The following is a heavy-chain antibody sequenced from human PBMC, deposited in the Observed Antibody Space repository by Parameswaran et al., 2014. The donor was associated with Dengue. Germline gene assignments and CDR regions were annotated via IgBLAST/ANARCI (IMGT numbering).Heavy chain of an antibody. D-gene: IGHD6-19*01. Sequence: RWIRQPPGKALEWLALIYWDDDKYYTTSLKTRLTISKDTSKNQVVLTMTNMDPVDTATYYCARIVGRARGGSSGWYYYYGMDVWGQGTTVTVSS. CDR2: IYWDDDK. V-gene: IGHV2-70*01. CDR3: ARIVGRARGGSSGWYYYYGMDV. J-gene: IGHJ6*02.